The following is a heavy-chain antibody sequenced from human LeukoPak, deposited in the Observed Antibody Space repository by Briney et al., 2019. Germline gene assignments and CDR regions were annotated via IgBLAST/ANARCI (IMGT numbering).Heavy chain of an antibody. Sequence: PGGSLRLSCAASGFTFSSYAMSWVRQAPGKGLEWVSAISGSGGSTYYADSVKGRFTISRDNSKNTLYLQMNSLRAKDTAVYYCGRGGLRYFDCLLSGQNYFNYWGQGTLATVPS. CDR3: GRGGLRYFDCLLSGQNYFNY. CDR2: ISGSGGST. CDR1: GFTFSSYA. D-gene: IGHD3-9*01. J-gene: IGHJ4*02. V-gene: IGHV3-23*01.